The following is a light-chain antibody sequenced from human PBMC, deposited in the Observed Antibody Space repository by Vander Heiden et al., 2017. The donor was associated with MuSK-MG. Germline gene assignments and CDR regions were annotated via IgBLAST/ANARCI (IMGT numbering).Light chain of an antibody. CDR3: QQDGSSSFT. V-gene: IGKV3-20*01. Sequence: EIVLTQSPGTLSLSPGERATLSCRASQSVSSTYLAWYQQKPGQAPRLLIYGASNRAAGIPDRFSGSGSGTDFTLTISRLDPEDFAVYYCQQDGSSSFTFGQGTKLEIK. CDR1: QSVSSTY. CDR2: GAS. J-gene: IGKJ2*01.